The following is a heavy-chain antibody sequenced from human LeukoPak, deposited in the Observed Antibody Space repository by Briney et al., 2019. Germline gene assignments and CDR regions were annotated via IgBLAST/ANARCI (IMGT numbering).Heavy chain of an antibody. Sequence: SETLSLTCAVSGGSISSSNWWSWVRQPPGKGLEWIGEIYHSRSTNYNPSLKSRVTISVDKSKNQFSLKLSSVTAGDTAVYYCARDVRQQLVRAKGYYYYGMDVWGQGTTVTVS. CDR3: ARDVRQQLVRAKGYYYYGMDV. CDR1: GGSISSSNW. J-gene: IGHJ6*02. D-gene: IGHD6-13*01. CDR2: IYHSRST. V-gene: IGHV4-4*02.